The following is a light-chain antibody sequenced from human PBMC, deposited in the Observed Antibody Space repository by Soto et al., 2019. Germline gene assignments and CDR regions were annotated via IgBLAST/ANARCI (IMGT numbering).Light chain of an antibody. Sequence: ILMTQSPATVSVSPGESATLSCRASQNIYYNVAWYQHRPGQAPRLLIYRASSRAPGVPARFSGSGSGTEFTPPISSLQAGDFTVYSRLQYHNLWAFGQGTKVEI. CDR1: QNIYYN. J-gene: IGKJ1*01. V-gene: IGKV3-15*01. CDR2: RAS. CDR3: LQYHNLWA.